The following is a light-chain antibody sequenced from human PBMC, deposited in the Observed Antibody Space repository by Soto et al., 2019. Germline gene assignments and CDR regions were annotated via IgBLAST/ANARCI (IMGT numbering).Light chain of an antibody. J-gene: IGKJ4*01. CDR1: ESISLY. CDR3: QQSSSTPLT. Sequence: IHMTQSPSSLCASVGDRVTITCRASESISLYLNWYQHKPGQAPKLLIYGASKLQGGVPPRFSGSGSGTDFTLSITSLQTEDFATYYCQQSSSTPLTFGGGTKVDIK. CDR2: GAS. V-gene: IGKV1-39*01.